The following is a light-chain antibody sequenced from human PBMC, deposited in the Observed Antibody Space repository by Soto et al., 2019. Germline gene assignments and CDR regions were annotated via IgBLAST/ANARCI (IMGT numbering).Light chain of an antibody. CDR1: QSVGSSY. V-gene: IGKV3-20*01. CDR2: AAS. Sequence: EIVLTQSPGTLSLSPGERATLSCRASQSVGSSYLAWYQQKPGQAPRLLISAASSRATGVPERLRGSGSGTDFTLTISSLEPEDFAVYYCQQYGISPPNTFGQATPLETK. J-gene: IGKJ5*01. CDR3: QQYGISPPNT.